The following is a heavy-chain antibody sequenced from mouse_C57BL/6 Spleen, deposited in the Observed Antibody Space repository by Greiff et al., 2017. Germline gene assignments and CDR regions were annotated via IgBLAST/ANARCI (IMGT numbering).Heavy chain of an antibody. CDR1: GFSFNTYA. CDR2: IRRKSSNNAT. J-gene: IGHJ3*01. Sequence: EVKLVESGGGLVQPKGSLKLSCAASGFSFNTYAMNWVRQAPGKGLEWVARIRRKSSNNATNSADPVKDRFTISRDDSATMLYLRMNNLKTEDTAMYYCVRHAAWFAYWGQGTLVTVSA. CDR3: VRHAAWFAY. V-gene: IGHV10-1*01.